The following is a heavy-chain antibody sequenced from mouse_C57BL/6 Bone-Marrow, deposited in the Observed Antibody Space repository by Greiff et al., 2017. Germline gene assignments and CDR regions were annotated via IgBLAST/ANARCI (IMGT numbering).Heavy chain of an antibody. CDR2: INPSSGYT. CDR3: ATNWGFDY. J-gene: IGHJ2*01. CDR1: GYTFTSYT. D-gene: IGHD4-1*01. V-gene: IGHV1-4*01. Sequence: QVKLQQSGAELARPGASVKMSCKASGYTFTSYTMHWVKQRPGQGLEWIGYINPSSGYTKYNQHFKDKATFTADKSSSTAYMQLSSLTSEDSAVYYCATNWGFDYWGQGTTLTVSS.